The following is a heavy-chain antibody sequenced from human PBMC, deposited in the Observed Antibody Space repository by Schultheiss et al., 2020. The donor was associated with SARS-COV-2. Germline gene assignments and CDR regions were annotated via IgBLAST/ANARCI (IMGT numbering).Heavy chain of an antibody. V-gene: IGHV4-61*02. CDR1: GGSISSSSYY. D-gene: IGHD6-19*01. CDR2: IYTSGST. Sequence: SETLSLTCTVSGGSISSSSYYWSWIRQPAGKGLEWIGRIYTSGSTNYNPSLKSRVTISVDTSKNQFSLKLSSVTAADTAVYYCARRRDSSGWYLRGGGYMDVWGKGTTVTVSS. J-gene: IGHJ6*03. CDR3: ARRRDSSGWYLRGGGYMDV.